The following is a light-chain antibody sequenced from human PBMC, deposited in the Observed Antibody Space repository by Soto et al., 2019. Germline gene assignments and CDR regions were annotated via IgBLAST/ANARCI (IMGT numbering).Light chain of an antibody. CDR1: QDISKS. CDR2: EAS. Sequence: DIQMTQSPSSLSASVGDRVTITCQASQDISKSLNWYQQKPGKAPKLLIYEASNLETGVPSRLSGSGSGTDFTFTINSLQPEDIATYYCQQYDNLPLTFGGGTKVEIK. V-gene: IGKV1-33*01. J-gene: IGKJ4*01. CDR3: QQYDNLPLT.